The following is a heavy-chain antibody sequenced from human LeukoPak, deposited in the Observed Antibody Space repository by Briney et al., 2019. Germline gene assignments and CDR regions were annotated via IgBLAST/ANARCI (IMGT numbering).Heavy chain of an antibody. V-gene: IGHV4-39*01. CDR3: ARLRRLGYSSGWFFDY. CDR1: GGSISSSSYY. D-gene: IGHD6-19*01. J-gene: IGHJ4*02. CDR2: IYYSGST. Sequence: PSETLSLTCTVSGGSISSSSYYWGWIRQPPGKGLEWIGSIYYSGSTYYNPSLKSRVTISVDTYKNQFSLKLSSVTAADTAVYYCARLRRLGYSSGWFFDYWGQGTLVTVSS.